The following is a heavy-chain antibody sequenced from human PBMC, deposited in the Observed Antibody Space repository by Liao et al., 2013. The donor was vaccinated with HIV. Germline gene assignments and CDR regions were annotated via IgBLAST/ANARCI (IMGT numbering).Heavy chain of an antibody. Sequence: QVQLQESGPGLVKPSQTLSLTCIVSGGSISSGSYSWSWIRQPAGKGLEWIGHIYTSGSTNYNPSLRSRVTISVDTSKNQFSLKLSSVTAADTAVYYCARSHYGDYAGVGYWGRGNPSVTVSS. D-gene: IGHD4-17*01. J-gene: IGHJ4*02. CDR1: GGSISSGSYS. CDR3: ARSHYGDYAGVGY. CDR2: IYTSGST. V-gene: IGHV4-61*02.